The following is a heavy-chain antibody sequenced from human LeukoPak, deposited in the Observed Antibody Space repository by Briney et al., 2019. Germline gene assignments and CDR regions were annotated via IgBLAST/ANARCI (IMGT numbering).Heavy chain of an antibody. J-gene: IGHJ4*02. CDR3: ARQKQWQSFDY. CDR1: GDSISSSSYY. Sequence: SETLSLTCTVSGDSISSSSYYWGWIRQPPGKGLEWIGSIYYSGSTYYNPSLKSRVTISVDTSKNQFSLKLSSVTAADTAVYYCARQKQWQSFDYWGQGTLVTVSS. D-gene: IGHD6-19*01. V-gene: IGHV4-39*01. CDR2: IYYSGST.